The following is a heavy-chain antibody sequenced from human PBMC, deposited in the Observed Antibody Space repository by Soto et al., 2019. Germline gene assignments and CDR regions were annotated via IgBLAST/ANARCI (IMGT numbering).Heavy chain of an antibody. J-gene: IGHJ4*02. CDR2: VSFDERNK. CDR1: GFTFSAYG. Sequence: QAQLVESGGRVVQPGKSLRLSCAASGFTFSAYGVHWVRLAPGKGLERGAVVSFDERNKFYADPVKGRFTISRDNSQNTVYPQMNSLRTEDTAVYYCAVLTVEPAMDDLDKWGQGTLVTVSS. CDR3: AVLTVEPAMDDLDK. V-gene: IGHV3-30*03. D-gene: IGHD1-1*01.